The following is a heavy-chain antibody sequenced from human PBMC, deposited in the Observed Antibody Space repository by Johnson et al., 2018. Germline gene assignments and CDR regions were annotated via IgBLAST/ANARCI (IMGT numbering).Heavy chain of an antibody. J-gene: IGHJ4*02. CDR2: ISGSGRNT. Sequence: VQLVESGGGLVQPGGSLRLSCAASGFTFSSYAMSWVRQAPGKGLEWVSGISGSGRNTYYAESVKGRFTISSDNSKNTVYLQMNSLRAEDTAVYYCAKCPFQDYGDRFDYWGQGTLVTVSS. D-gene: IGHD4-17*01. CDR3: AKCPFQDYGDRFDY. CDR1: GFTFSSYA. V-gene: IGHV3-23*04.